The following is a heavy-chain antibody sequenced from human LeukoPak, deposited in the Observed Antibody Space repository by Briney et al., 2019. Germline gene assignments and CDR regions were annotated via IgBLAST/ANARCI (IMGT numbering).Heavy chain of an antibody. J-gene: IGHJ4*02. CDR1: GYTFTSYG. D-gene: IGHD3-22*01. Sequence: ASVTVSCTASGYTFTSYGISWVRQAPGQGLEWMGWISAYNGNTNYAQKLQGRVTMTTDTSTSTAYMELRSLRSGDTAVYYCARGYYYDSSDTFDYWGQGTLVTVSS. V-gene: IGHV1-18*01. CDR3: ARGYYYDSSDTFDY. CDR2: ISAYNGNT.